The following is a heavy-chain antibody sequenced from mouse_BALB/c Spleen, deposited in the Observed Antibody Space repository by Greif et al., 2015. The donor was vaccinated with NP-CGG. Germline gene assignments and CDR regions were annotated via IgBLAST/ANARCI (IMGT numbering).Heavy chain of an antibody. CDR3: ARRDYGNGDYFDY. CDR2: INPSNGRT. D-gene: IGHD2-1*01. Sequence: VQLQQSGAELVKPGASVKLSCKASGYTFTSYWMHWVKQRPGQGLEWIGEINPSNGRTNYNEKFKSKATLTVDKSSSTAYMQLSSLTSEDSAVYYCARRDYGNGDYFDYWGQGTTLTVSS. CDR1: GYTFTSYW. V-gene: IGHV1S81*02. J-gene: IGHJ2*01.